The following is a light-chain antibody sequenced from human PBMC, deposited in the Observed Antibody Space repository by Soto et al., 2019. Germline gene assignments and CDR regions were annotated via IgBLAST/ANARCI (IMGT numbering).Light chain of an antibody. Sequence: QSALTQPASVSGSPGQSITISCTGTSSDVGGYNYVSWSQQHPGKAPKLMIYEVSNRPSGVSNRFSGSKSGNTASLTISGLQAEDEADYYCSSYTTTNTYVFGTGTKVT. CDR3: SSYTTTNTYV. V-gene: IGLV2-14*01. CDR1: SSDVGGYNY. CDR2: EVS. J-gene: IGLJ1*01.